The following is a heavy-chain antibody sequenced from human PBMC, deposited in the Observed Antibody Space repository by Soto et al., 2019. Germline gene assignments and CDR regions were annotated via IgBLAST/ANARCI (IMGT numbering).Heavy chain of an antibody. J-gene: IGHJ6*02. CDR3: ARAPQDILTGYTVADYGMDV. Sequence: ASVKVSCKASGYTFTSYGISWVRQAPGQGLEWMGWISAYNGNTNYAQKLQGRVTMTTDTSTSTACMELRSLRSDDTAVYYCARAPQDILTGYTVADYGMDVWGQGTTVTVSS. D-gene: IGHD3-9*01. CDR2: ISAYNGNT. CDR1: GYTFTSYG. V-gene: IGHV1-18*01.